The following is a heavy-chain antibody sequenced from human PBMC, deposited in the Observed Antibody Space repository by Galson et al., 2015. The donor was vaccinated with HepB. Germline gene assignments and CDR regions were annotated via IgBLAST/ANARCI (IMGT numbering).Heavy chain of an antibody. V-gene: IGHV4-39*07. CDR1: GGSISSSSYY. D-gene: IGHD3-22*01. CDR2: IYYSGST. J-gene: IGHJ4*02. Sequence: ETLSLTCTVSGGSISSSSYYWGWIRQPPGKGLEWIGSIYYSGSTYYNPSLKSRVTISVDTSKNQFSLKLSSVTAADTAVYYCARERLYYYDSSGYSLSRWPRKDRHYFDYWGQGTLVTVSS. CDR3: ARERLYYYDSSGYSLSRWPRKDRHYFDY.